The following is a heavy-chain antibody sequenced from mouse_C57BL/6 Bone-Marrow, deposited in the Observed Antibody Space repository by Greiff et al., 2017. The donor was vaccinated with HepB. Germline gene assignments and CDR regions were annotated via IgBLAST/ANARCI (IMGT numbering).Heavy chain of an antibody. CDR3: ARGVLGYYYGSHWYFDV. V-gene: IGHV1-26*01. Sequence: EVQLVESGPELVKPGASVKISCKASGYTFTDYYMNWVKQSHGKSLEWIGDINPNNGGTSYNQKFKGKATLTVDKSSSTAYMELRSLTSEDSAVYYCARGVLGYYYGSHWYFDVWGTGTTVTVSS. CDR1: GYTFTDYY. J-gene: IGHJ1*03. D-gene: IGHD1-1*01. CDR2: INPNNGGT.